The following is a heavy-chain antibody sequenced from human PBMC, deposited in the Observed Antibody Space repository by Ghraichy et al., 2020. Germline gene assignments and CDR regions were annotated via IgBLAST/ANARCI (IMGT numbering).Heavy chain of an antibody. CDR1: GFTFSSYA. CDR3: AKDLNAGYYYGSGSDY. Sequence: GGSLILSCAASGFTFSSYAMTWVRQAPGKGLEWVSLISGNGRSTYYADSLKGRFTISRDNSKDTLYLQMNSLRAEDTALYYCAKDLNAGYYYGSGSDYWGQGTLVTVSS. CDR2: ISGNGRST. J-gene: IGHJ4*02. D-gene: IGHD3-10*01. V-gene: IGHV3-23*01.